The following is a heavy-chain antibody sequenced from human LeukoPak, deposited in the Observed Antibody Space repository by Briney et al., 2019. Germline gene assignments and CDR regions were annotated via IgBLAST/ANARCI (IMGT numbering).Heavy chain of an antibody. CDR2: IYYSGST. CDR3: ARRVVPAAMHDYYYYYMDV. CDR1: GGSISSYY. Sequence: PSETLSLTCTVSGGSISSYYWSWIRQPPGKGLEWIGYIYYSGSTNYNPSLKSRVTISVDTSKNQFSLKLSSVTAADTAVYYCARRVVPAAMHDYYYYYMDVWGKGTTVTVSS. D-gene: IGHD2-2*01. J-gene: IGHJ6*03. V-gene: IGHV4-59*08.